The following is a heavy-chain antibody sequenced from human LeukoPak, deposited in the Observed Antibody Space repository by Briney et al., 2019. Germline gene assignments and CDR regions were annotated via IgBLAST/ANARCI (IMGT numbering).Heavy chain of an antibody. D-gene: IGHD3-3*01. CDR1: GFTFSSYG. CDR3: AKVRGSGYDFWSGYYNRNIDDAFDI. V-gene: IGHV3-30*18. CDR2: ISYDGSNK. J-gene: IGHJ3*02. Sequence: PGGSLRLSCAASGFTFSSYGMHWVRQAPGKGLEWVAVISYDGSNKYYADSVKGRFTISRDNSKNTLYLQMNSLRAEDTAVYYCAKVRGSGYDFWSGYYNRNIDDAFDIWGQGTMVTVS.